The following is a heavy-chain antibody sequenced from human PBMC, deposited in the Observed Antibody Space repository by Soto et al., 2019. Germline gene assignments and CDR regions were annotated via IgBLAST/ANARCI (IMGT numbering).Heavy chain of an antibody. CDR3: ARFLLGTYYYDSSGYAAFDI. CDR1: CGSIISGGYY. D-gene: IGHD3-22*01. V-gene: IGHV4-31*01. J-gene: IGHJ3*02. Sequence: ASETLSLTCTFSCGSIISGGYYWSWIRQHPGKCLEWSGYIYDSGSTYYNPSIKSPVTISVDTSKNQFSLKLSSVTAADTAVYYCARFLLGTYYYDSSGYAAFDIWGQGTMVTVSS. CDR2: IYDSGST.